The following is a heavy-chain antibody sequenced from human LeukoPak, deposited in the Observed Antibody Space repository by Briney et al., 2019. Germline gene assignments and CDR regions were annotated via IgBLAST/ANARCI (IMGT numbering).Heavy chain of an antibody. CDR3: ARDDGAYYDSSGFDY. Sequence: GGSLRLAWPPSGFTFGSYSMKWVRPAPPKGVECVPSISTSSSYIYYADSVKGRFTISRDNAKKSLYLQMNSLRAEDTAVYYCARDDGAYYDSSGFDYWGQGTLVTVSS. CDR1: GFTFGSYS. D-gene: IGHD3-22*01. CDR2: ISTSSSYI. V-gene: IGHV3-21*01. J-gene: IGHJ4*02.